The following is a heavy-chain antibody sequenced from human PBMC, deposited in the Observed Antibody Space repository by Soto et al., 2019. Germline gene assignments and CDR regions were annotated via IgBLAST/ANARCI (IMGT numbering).Heavy chain of an antibody. CDR3: ARLGQITIFGVVINHYYYYGMDV. J-gene: IGHJ6*01. CDR1: GYTFTSYG. V-gene: IGHV1-18*04. CDR2: ISAYNGNT. Sequence: ASVKVSCKASGYTFTSYGISWVRQAPGQGLEWMGWISAYNGNTNYAQKLQGRVTMTTDTSTSTAYMELRSLRSDDTAVYYCARLGQITIFGVVINHYYYYGMDVWGQGTSVTVSS. D-gene: IGHD3-3*01.